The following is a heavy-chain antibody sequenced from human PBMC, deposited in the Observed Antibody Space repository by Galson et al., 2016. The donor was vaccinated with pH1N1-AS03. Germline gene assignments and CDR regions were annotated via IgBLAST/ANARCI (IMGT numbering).Heavy chain of an antibody. Sequence: LTCAVSGDSVGGGHWWTWVRQSPGKGLEWIGYIYLRGSTDYNPSLADRVIISADRSTNDFSLTLSSVTAADTAVYYCARVLTPGYFHTIDVWGQGTTVTVSS. CDR2: IYLRGST. D-gene: IGHD2/OR15-2a*01. CDR3: ARVLTPGYFHTIDV. CDR1: GDSVGGGHW. J-gene: IGHJ6*02. V-gene: IGHV4-4*02.